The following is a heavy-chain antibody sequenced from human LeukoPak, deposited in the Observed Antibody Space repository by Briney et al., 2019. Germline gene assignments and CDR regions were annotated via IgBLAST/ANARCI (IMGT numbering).Heavy chain of an antibody. D-gene: IGHD1-26*01. CDR1: GGTFSTSS. CDR3: ARPSHSDSRSWTDYYYYMDV. V-gene: IGHV1-69*01. J-gene: IGHJ6*03. Sequence: ASVKVSCKASGGTFSTSSISWVRQAPGQGLEWMGAIIPIFGVADIAHKFQGRVTITADESTSTVYLELSSLTSEYTGFCYCARPSHSDSRSWTDYYYYMDVWGKGTTVTVSS. CDR2: IIPIFGVA.